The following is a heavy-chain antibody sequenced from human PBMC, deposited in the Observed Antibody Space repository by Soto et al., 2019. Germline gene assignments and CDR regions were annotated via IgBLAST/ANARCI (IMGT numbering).Heavy chain of an antibody. CDR2: ISAYNGNT. D-gene: IGHD3-9*01. CDR3: ARKTYYDILTGRYYFDY. V-gene: IGHV1-18*04. J-gene: IGHJ4*02. CDR1: GYTFTSYG. Sequence: ASVKVSGKASGYTFTSYGISWVRQAPGQGLEWMGWISAYNGNTNYAQKLQGRVTMTTDTSTSTAYMELRSLRSDDTAVYYCARKTYYDILTGRYYFDYWGQGTLVTVSS.